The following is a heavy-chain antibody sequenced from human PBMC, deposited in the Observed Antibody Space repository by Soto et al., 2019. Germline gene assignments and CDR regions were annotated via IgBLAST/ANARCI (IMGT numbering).Heavy chain of an antibody. V-gene: IGHV1-46*01. CDR2: INPSGGST. CDR3: ARPTYLGFSTAGGYPLDY. D-gene: IGHD1-1*01. Sequence: ASVKVSCKASRYTFTSYYMHWVRQAPGQGLEWMGIINPSGGSTNYAQKPQGRVAMTRDTSTSTVYMDLNSLRSEHTPVYYCARPTYLGFSTAGGYPLDYWGQGTLVTVSS. J-gene: IGHJ4*02. CDR1: RYTFTSYY.